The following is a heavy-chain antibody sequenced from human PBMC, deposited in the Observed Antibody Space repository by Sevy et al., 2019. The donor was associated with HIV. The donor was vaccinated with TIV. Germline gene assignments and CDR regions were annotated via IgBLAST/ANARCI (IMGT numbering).Heavy chain of an antibody. J-gene: IGHJ6*02. CDR3: AREGLAPYVYGAHV. D-gene: IGHD3-10*02. CDR2: INWNSVSI. V-gene: IGHV3-9*01. Sequence: GGSLRLSCAASGFTFDHHAMYWVRQAPGKGLEWVSGINWNSVSIGYADSVKGRFTISRDNAKNSLYLHLNSLRADDTALYYCAREGLAPYVYGAHVWGQGTAVTVSS. CDR1: GFTFDHHA.